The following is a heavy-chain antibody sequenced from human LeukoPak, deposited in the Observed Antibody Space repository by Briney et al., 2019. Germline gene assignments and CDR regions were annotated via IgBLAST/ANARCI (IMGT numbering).Heavy chain of an antibody. CDR3: MSYAGRSDDY. CDR1: GSTFSSYG. J-gene: IGHJ4*02. CDR2: ISSSSYR. V-gene: IGHV3-21*01. D-gene: IGHD3-16*01. Sequence: GTSLRLSCAASGSTFSSYGLHWVRQAPGKGLEWVSSISSSSYRYYADSVKGRFTISRDNAKNSLHLQVNSLRAEDTAVYYCMSYAGRSDDYWGQGTLVTVSS.